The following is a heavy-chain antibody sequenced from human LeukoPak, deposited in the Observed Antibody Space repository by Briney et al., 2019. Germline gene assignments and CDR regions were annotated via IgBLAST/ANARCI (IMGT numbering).Heavy chain of an antibody. V-gene: IGHV3-30-3*01. D-gene: IGHD3-10*01. CDR3: ARDTSWDYYGSGSYLGDY. Sequence: PGGSLRLSCAASEFTFSSYAMHWVRQAPGKGLEWVAVISYDGSNKYYADSVKGRFTISRDNSKNTLYLQMNSLRAEDTAVYYCARDTSWDYYGSGSYLGDYWGQGTLVTVSS. CDR1: EFTFSSYA. CDR2: ISYDGSNK. J-gene: IGHJ4*02.